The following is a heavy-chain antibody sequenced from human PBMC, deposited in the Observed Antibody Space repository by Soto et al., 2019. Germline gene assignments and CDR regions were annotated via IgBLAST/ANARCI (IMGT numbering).Heavy chain of an antibody. CDR2: TFYRSKWYN. V-gene: IGHV6-1*01. CDR3: SSDGRGWFGENYHYYGMEV. J-gene: IGHJ6*02. D-gene: IGHD3-10*01. Sequence: QVQLQQSGPGLAKPSQTLSLTCAITGCSVSSYSAARTCSRQSSSAGLEWLGRTFYRSKWYNDYAVSAKSRITFKPDTPTNQFSQQLNSVTPEDTAVYYCSSDGRGWFGENYHYYGMEVWGPGTTVTVSS. CDR1: GCSVSSYSAA.